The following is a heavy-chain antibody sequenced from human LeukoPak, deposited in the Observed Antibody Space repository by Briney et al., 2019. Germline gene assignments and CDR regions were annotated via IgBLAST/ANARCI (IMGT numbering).Heavy chain of an antibody. Sequence: GASVKVSCKASGYTFTRYGISWVRQPPGQGLEWMGRIIPILGIANYAQKFQGRHTIPAHKSTSPAYMELSSLRSEDTAGYYCARDSWGRIAAKFDPWGQGALVTVSS. J-gene: IGHJ5*02. D-gene: IGHD6-13*01. CDR3: ARDSWGRIAAKFDP. V-gene: IGHV1-69*04. CDR2: IIPILGIA. CDR1: GYTFTRYG.